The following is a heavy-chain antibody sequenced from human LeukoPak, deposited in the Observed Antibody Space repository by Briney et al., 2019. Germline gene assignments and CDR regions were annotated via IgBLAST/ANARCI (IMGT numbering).Heavy chain of an antibody. J-gene: IGHJ4*02. V-gene: IGHV4-38-2*02. CDR2: IYHSGST. Sequence: SETLSLTCTVSGYSISSGYYWGWIRQPPGKGLEWIGSIYHSGSTYYNPSLKSRVTISVDTSKNQFSLKLSSVTAADTAVYYCARESLGGITIFGVVIHTPFDYWGQGTLVTVSS. CDR3: ARESLGGITIFGVVIHTPFDY. CDR1: GYSISSGYY. D-gene: IGHD3-3*01.